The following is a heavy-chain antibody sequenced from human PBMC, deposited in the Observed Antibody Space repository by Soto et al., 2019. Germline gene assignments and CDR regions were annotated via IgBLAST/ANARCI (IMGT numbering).Heavy chain of an antibody. J-gene: IGHJ4*02. Sequence: ASVKVSCKASGYTFTGYYMHWVRQAPGQGLEWMGWINPNSGGTNYAQKFQGWVTMTRDTSISTAYMELSRLRSDDTAVYYCAKEHHYSSSWSEFDYWGQGTLVTVSS. V-gene: IGHV1-2*04. D-gene: IGHD6-13*01. CDR2: INPNSGGT. CDR3: AKEHHYSSSWSEFDY. CDR1: GYTFTGYY.